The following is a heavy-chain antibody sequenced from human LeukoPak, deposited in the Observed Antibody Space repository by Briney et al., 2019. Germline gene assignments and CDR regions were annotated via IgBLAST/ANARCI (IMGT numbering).Heavy chain of an antibody. CDR3: ARVNFNPDY. V-gene: IGHV4-38-2*02. J-gene: IGHJ4*02. CDR1: GYSISRGYH. Sequence: SETLSLTCTVSGYSISRGYHWGWVRQPPGKGLEWIGSVHQSGSTYYDPSLTSRLTISADTSKSHFSLKLDSVTAADTAVYYCARVNFNPDYWGQGTLVTVSS. D-gene: IGHD1-14*01. CDR2: VHQSGST.